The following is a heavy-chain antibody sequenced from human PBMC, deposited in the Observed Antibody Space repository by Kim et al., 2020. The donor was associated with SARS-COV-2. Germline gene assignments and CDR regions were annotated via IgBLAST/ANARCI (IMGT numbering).Heavy chain of an antibody. Sequence: GGSLRLSCAASGFIFSNYAMSWVRQAPGKGLEWVSAISGSGGSTYYADSVKGRFAISRDNSNNTLFLQMNNLRAEDTAVYYCAKAPTRLNYFYYGMDVGGRGTADTVFS. CDR1: GFIFSNYA. V-gene: IGHV3-23*01. CDR2: ISGSGGST. D-gene: IGHD1-1*01. CDR3: AKAPTRLNYFYYGMDV. J-gene: IGHJ6*02.